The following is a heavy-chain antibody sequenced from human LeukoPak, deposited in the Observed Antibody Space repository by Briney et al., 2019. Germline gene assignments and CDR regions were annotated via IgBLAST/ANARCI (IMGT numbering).Heavy chain of an antibody. CDR3: AKSEASGFDY. J-gene: IGHJ4*02. D-gene: IGHD1-26*01. Sequence: AGSLRLSCAASGFTFSSYAMSWVRQAPGKGLEWVSAISGSGGSTYYAHSVKGRFTISRDNSKNTLYLQMNSLKAEDTAVYYCAKSEASGFDYWGQGTLVTVSS. CDR2: ISGSGGST. CDR1: GFTFSSYA. V-gene: IGHV3-23*01.